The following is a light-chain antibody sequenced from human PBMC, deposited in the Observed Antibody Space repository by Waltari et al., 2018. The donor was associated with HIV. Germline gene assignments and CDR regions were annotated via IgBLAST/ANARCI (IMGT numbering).Light chain of an antibody. Sequence: QSALTQPRSVSGSPGQSVTIPCTGTSRAVGGSDSVSWYLQHPGKVPKLIIYEVIKRPSGVPDRFSGSKSGNTASLTISGLQTEDEADYFCCSYAGTYTYVLFGGGTKLTVL. CDR2: EVI. V-gene: IGLV2-11*02. CDR1: SRAVGGSDS. CDR3: CSYAGTYTYVL. J-gene: IGLJ3*02.